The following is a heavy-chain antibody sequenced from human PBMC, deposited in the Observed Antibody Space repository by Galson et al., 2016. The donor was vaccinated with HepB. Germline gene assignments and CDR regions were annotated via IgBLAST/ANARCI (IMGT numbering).Heavy chain of an antibody. D-gene: IGHD1-14*01. V-gene: IGHV3-9*01. J-gene: IGHJ3*01. Sequence: SLRLSCAASGFVFHEFAIHWVRQVPGKGLLWVSGIGWNSGNSAYEDSVKGRFTISRDNGKSSLYWQMDSLRAEDTAVYYCVKATLASVTGRDAFDLWGQGTMVTVSS. CDR2: IGWNSGNS. CDR1: GFVFHEFA. CDR3: VKATLASVTGRDAFDL.